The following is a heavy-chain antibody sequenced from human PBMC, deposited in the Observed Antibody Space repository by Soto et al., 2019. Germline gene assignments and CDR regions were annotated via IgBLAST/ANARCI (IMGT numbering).Heavy chain of an antibody. V-gene: IGHV4-28*01. J-gene: IGHJ6*02. Sequence: PSETLSLTCAVSGYSISSSNWWGWIRQPPEKGLEWIGYIYYSGTTYYNPSLKSRVTMSVDTSKNQFSLKLTSVTAVDTAVYYCARQVLLWFGELQVYYYYGMDVWGQGTTVTVSS. D-gene: IGHD3-10*01. CDR1: GYSISSSNW. CDR2: IYYSGTT. CDR3: ARQVLLWFGELQVYYYYGMDV.